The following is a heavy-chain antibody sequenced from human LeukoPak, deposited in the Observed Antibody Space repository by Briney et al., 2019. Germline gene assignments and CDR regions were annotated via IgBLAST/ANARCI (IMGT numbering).Heavy chain of an antibody. CDR1: GGSVSSGSYY. CDR2: IYYSGST. J-gene: IGHJ4*02. Sequence: SETLSLTCTVSGGSVSSGSYYWSWIRQPPGKGLEWIGYIYYSGSTNYNPSLKSRVTISVDTSKNQFSLKLSSVTAADTAVYYCAREPVLPAGESAGDYWGQGTLVTVSS. V-gene: IGHV4-61*01. CDR3: AREPVLPAGESAGDY. D-gene: IGHD2-2*01.